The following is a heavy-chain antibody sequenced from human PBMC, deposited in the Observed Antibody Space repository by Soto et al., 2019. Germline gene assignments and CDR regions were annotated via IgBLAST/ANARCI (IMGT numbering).Heavy chain of an antibody. V-gene: IGHV4-59*01. Sequence: QVRLQESGPGLVKPSETLSLTCTVSGGSISRYYWSWIRQPPGKGLEWIGYLYNAGNTIYNPSLKSRVTISVDMSQNQFSLNLNYVTAADTAVYYCARDLWGYCGTDCYPLDVWGQGTTVTVSS. J-gene: IGHJ6*02. CDR2: LYNAGNT. CDR1: GGSISRYY. D-gene: IGHD2-21*02. CDR3: ARDLWGYCGTDCYPLDV.